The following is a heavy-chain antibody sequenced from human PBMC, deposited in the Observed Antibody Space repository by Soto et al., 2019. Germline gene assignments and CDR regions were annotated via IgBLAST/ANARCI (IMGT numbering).Heavy chain of an antibody. CDR1: GFTVSSNY. J-gene: IGHJ6*02. V-gene: IGHV3-53*01. CDR2: IYSGGST. CDR3: ARAEGFYGSYYYYGMDV. D-gene: IGHD4-17*01. Sequence: WWSLRLSCAASGFTVSSNYMSWVRQAPGKGLEWVSVIYSGGSTYYADSVKGRFTISRDNSKNTLYLQMNSLRAEDTAVYYCARAEGFYGSYYYYGMDVWGQGTTVTVSS.